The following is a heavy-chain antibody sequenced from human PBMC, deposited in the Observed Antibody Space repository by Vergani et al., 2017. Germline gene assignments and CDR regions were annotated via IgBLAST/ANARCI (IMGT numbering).Heavy chain of an antibody. V-gene: IGHV3-21*06. J-gene: IGHJ6*02. CDR3: ARDRRWVGGNSGQWGMDV. CDR1: GFTFSTYS. Sequence: EVQLVESGGGLVKPGGSLRLSCAASGFTFSTYSMTWVRQAPGKGLEWVSFISSSSSYINYADSVKGRFTISRDNANNSLYLQMNSLRAEDTAVCYCARDRRWVGGNSGQWGMDVWGQGTTVTVSS. CDR2: ISSSSSYI. D-gene: IGHD4-23*01.